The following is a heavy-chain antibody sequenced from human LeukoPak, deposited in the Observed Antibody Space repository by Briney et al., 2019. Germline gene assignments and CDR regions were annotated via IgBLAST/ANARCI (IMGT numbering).Heavy chain of an antibody. CDR2: IYHSGST. J-gene: IGHJ3*02. CDR1: GGSISSGGYY. V-gene: IGHV4-30-2*01. Sequence: SQTLSLTCTVSGGSISSGGYYWSWIRQPPGKGLEWIGYIYHSGSTYYNPSLKSRVTISVDRSKNQFSLKLSSVTAADTAVYYCARDGGGSGWYGGQPDAFDIWGQGTMVTVSS. CDR3: ARDGGGSGWYGGQPDAFDI. D-gene: IGHD6-19*01.